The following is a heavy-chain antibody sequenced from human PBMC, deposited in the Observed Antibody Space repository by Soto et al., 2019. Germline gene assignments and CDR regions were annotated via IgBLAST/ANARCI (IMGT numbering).Heavy chain of an antibody. CDR2: TYYRSKWYN. CDR3: ARGLVDWSNNWFDP. V-gene: IGHV6-1*01. D-gene: IGHD1-1*01. J-gene: IGHJ5*02. CDR1: GDSVSSNSAA. Sequence: QSQTLSLTCAISGDSVSSNSAAWNWIRQSPSRGLEWLGRTYYRSKWYNDYAVSVKSRITINPDTSKNQFSLQLNSVTPEDTAVYYCARGLVDWSNNWFDPWGQGTLVTVSS.